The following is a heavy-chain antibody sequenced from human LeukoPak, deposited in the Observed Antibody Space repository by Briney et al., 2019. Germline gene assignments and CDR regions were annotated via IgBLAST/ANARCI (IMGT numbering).Heavy chain of an antibody. J-gene: IGHJ4*02. V-gene: IGHV5-51*01. CDR3: ASSTTDYYDSSGFPFDY. CDR1: GYSFTSYW. CDR2: IYPGDSDT. Sequence: GESLKISCKGSGYSFTSYWIGWVRQMPGEGLEWMGIIYPGDSDTRYSPSFQGQVTISADKSISTAYLQWSSLKASDTAMYYCASSTTDYYDSSGFPFDYWGQGTLVTVSS. D-gene: IGHD3-22*01.